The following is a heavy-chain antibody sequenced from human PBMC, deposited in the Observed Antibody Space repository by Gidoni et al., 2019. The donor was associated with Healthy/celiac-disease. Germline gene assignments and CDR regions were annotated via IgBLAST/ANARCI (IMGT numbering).Heavy chain of an antibody. CDR2: ISGSGGST. Sequence: EVQLLESGGGLVQPCGSLRLSCAASGFTFSIYAMSWVRQAPGKGLEWVSAISGSGGSTYYADSVKGRFTISRDNSKNTLYLQMNSLRAEDTAVYYCAKVGRDPKPAYYGMDVWGQGTTVTVSS. J-gene: IGHJ6*02. V-gene: IGHV3-23*01. D-gene: IGHD2-21*02. CDR1: GFTFSIYA. CDR3: AKVGRDPKPAYYGMDV.